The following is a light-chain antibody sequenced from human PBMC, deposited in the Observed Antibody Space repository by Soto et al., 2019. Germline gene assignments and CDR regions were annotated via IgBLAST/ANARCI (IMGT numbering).Light chain of an antibody. CDR3: QQYNSYSPFT. CDR2: DAS. J-gene: IGKJ3*01. Sequence: DIQMTQSPSTLSASVGDKVTVTCRASQNIRSRLAWYQQKPGKAPNLLISDASSLESRVPSRFSGSGSGTEFTLTSSSLQPDDVATYYCQQYNSYSPFTFGPGTKVDIK. CDR1: QNIRSR. V-gene: IGKV1-5*01.